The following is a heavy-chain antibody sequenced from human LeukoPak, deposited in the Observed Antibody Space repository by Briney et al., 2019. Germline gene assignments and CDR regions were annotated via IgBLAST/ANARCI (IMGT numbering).Heavy chain of an antibody. J-gene: IGHJ4*02. D-gene: IGHD1-26*01. CDR1: GFTFSSYA. Sequence: GGSLRLSCAASGFTFSSYAMHWVRQAPGTGLEWVAVISYDGSNKYCADSVKGRFTISRDNSKNTLYLQMNSLRAEDTAVYYCARSVGATQYYFDYWGQGTLVTVSS. CDR3: ARSVGATQYYFDY. CDR2: ISYDGSNK. V-gene: IGHV3-30-3*01.